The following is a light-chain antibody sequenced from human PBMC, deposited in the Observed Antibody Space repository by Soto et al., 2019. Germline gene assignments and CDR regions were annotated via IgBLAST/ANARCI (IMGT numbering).Light chain of an antibody. CDR1: QSVDIN. V-gene: IGKV3-15*01. Sequence: EIVLTQSPGTLSVSPGDRVTLSCRASQSVDINLAWYQQRAGQAPRLLVYGASTKATDMPGRFSGRGSGTEFTLTISRLEPEDFAVYYCQQRSNWPPEITFGQGTRLEIK. CDR2: GAS. CDR3: QQRSNWPPEIT. J-gene: IGKJ5*01.